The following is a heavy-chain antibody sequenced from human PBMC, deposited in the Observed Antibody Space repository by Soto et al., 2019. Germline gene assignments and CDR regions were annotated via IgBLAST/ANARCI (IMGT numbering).Heavy chain of an antibody. D-gene: IGHD3-22*01. CDR1: GYSFTHYW. J-gene: IGHJ4*02. V-gene: IGHV5-51*01. CDR2: IYPYDSET. Sequence: RGESLKISCNGSGYSFTHYWIGWVRQMPGKGLEWMGLIYPYDSETRYSPSFQGQVTMSVDKSISTAYLQWSSLKASDTAMYYCVRRPDGGYYFDYWGQGTLVTVSS. CDR3: VRRPDGGYYFDY.